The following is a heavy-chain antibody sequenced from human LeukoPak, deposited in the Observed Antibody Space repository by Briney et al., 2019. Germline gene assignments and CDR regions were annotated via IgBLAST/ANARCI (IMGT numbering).Heavy chain of an antibody. Sequence: SETLSLTCAVYGGSFSGYYWSWIRQPPGKGLEWIGEINHSGSTNYNPSLKSRVTISVDTSKNQFSLKLSSVTAADTAVYYCARGARGWYFWFHPWGQGTLVTVSS. J-gene: IGHJ5*02. V-gene: IGHV4-34*01. CDR3: ARGARGWYFWFHP. D-gene: IGHD6-19*01. CDR2: INHSGST. CDR1: GGSFSGYY.